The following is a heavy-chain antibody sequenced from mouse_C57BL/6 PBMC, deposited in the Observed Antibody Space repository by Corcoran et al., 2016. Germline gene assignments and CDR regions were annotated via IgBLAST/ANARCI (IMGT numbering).Heavy chain of an antibody. Sequence: EVQLQQSGPELVKPGASVKIPCKASGYTFTDYNMDWVKQSHGKSLEWIGDINPNNGGTIYNQKFKGKATLTVDKSSSTAYMELRSLTSEDTAVYYCARRRPVYYAMDYWGQGTSVTVSS. V-gene: IGHV1-18*01. CDR1: GYTFTDYN. D-gene: IGHD2-12*01. CDR2: INPNNGGT. J-gene: IGHJ4*01. CDR3: ARRRPVYYAMDY.